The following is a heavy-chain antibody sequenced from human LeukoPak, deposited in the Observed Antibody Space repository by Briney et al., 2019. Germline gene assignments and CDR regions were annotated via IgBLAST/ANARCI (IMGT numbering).Heavy chain of an antibody. Sequence: GESLKISCKGSGYSFSNYWIGWVRQMPGKGLEWMGIIYPGDSETRYSPSFQGQVTISADKSINTAYLQWSSLKASDTAMFYCGCSIAAVSYYGMDVWGQGTTVTVSS. D-gene: IGHD6-6*01. CDR3: GCSIAAVSYYGMDV. CDR2: IYPGDSET. J-gene: IGHJ6*02. CDR1: GYSFSNYW. V-gene: IGHV5-51*01.